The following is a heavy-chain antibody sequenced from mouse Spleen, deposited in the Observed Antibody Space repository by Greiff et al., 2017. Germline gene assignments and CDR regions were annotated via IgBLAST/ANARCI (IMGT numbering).Heavy chain of an antibody. Sequence: EVKLMESGGGLVKLGGSLKLSCAASGFTFSSYAMSWVRQTPEKRLEWAATISSGGGNTYYPDSVKGRFTISRDNAKNTLYLQMSSLKSEDTAMYYCARHRSYEAMDYWGQGTSVTVSS. CDR1: GFTFSSYA. D-gene: IGHD1-1*01. V-gene: IGHV5-9*04. CDR2: ISSGGGNT. J-gene: IGHJ4*01. CDR3: ARHRSYEAMDY.